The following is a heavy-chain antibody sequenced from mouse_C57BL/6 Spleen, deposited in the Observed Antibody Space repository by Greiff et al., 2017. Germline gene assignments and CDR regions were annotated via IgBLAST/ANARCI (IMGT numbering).Heavy chain of an antibody. CDR1: GFTFSDYG. CDR2: ISSGRSTI. D-gene: IGHD2-5*01. J-gene: IGHJ4*01. CDR3: ARPLYSNYEVRYAMDY. V-gene: IGHV5-17*01. Sequence: EVQLQESGGGLVKPGGSLKLSCAASGFTFSDYGMHWVRQAPEKGLEWVAYISSGRSTIYYADTVKGRFTISRDYAKNTLFLQMTSLRSEYTAMYYCARPLYSNYEVRYAMDYWGQGTSVTVSS.